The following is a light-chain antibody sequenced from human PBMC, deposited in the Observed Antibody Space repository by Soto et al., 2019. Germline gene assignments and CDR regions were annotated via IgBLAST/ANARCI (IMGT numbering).Light chain of an antibody. J-gene: IGKJ5*01. CDR1: QDISNY. Sequence: EIQMTQSPSSLSASVGDRVTITFQASQDISNYLNWYQQKLGKAPKLLIYDASNLETGVPSRFSGSGSGTDFTFTVSSLQPEDIATYYCQQYSHLITFGQGTRLEIK. CDR3: QQYSHLIT. CDR2: DAS. V-gene: IGKV1-33*01.